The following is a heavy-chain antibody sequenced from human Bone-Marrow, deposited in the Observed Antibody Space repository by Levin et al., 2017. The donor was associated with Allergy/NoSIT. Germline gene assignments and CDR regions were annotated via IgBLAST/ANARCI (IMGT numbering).Heavy chain of an antibody. CDR3: VRNVPHGSIRSWTEAYFDY. Sequence: PGGSLRLSCAASEFTFSDYAMNWVRQGPGKGLEWVSYISSSSSAIYYAKSVKGRFTISRDNAKNSLYLQMNSLGADDTAVYYCVRNVPHGSIRSWTEAYFDYWGQGTQVTVSS. CDR1: EFTFSDYA. V-gene: IGHV3-48*01. CDR2: ISSSSSAI. J-gene: IGHJ4*02. D-gene: IGHD2-2*01.